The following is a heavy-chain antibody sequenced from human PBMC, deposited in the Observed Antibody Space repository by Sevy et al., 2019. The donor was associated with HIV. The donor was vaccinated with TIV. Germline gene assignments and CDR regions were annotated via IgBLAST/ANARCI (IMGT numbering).Heavy chain of an antibody. Sequence: SETLSLTCTVSGGSISSGGYYWSWIRQHPGKGLEWIGYIYYSGSTYYNPSLKSRVTISVDTSKNQFSLKLSSVTAAETAVYYCASGNYDYVWGSPSSFDYWGQGTLVTVSS. CDR1: GGSISSGGYY. CDR2: IYYSGST. CDR3: ASGNYDYVWGSPSSFDY. V-gene: IGHV4-31*03. J-gene: IGHJ4*02. D-gene: IGHD3-16*01.